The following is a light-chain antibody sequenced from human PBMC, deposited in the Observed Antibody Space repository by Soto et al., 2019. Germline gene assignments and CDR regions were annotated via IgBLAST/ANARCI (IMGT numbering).Light chain of an antibody. J-gene: IGKJ4*01. CDR3: QQYNNWPLT. Sequence: DVVRTQSQDSMPVSLGETATINWKSSRNLLYSSNNKNYLAWYQQRPGQTPRLLIFVASTRATGIPARFTGSGSGTEFTLTISSLQSDDFAMYYCQQYNNWPLTFGGGTKVDIK. V-gene: IGKV4-1*01. CDR2: VAS. CDR1: RNLLYSSNNKNY.